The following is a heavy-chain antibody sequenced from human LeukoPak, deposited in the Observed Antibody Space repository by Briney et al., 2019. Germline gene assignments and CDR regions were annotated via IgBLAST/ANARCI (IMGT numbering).Heavy chain of an antibody. CDR3: AKDLEYYGSGSYFSAGAFDP. Sequence: PGGSLRLSCAASGFTFSSFAMTWVRQAPGKGLEWVSAITGSGDSTYYADSVKGRFTISRDNSKNTLYLQMNSLRAEDTAVYYCAKDLEYYGSGSYFSAGAFDPWGQGTLVTVSS. J-gene: IGHJ5*02. CDR1: GFTFSSFA. D-gene: IGHD3-10*01. CDR2: ITGSGDST. V-gene: IGHV3-23*01.